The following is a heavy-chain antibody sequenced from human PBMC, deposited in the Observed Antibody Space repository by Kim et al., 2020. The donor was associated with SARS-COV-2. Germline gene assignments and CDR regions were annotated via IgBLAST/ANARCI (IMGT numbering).Heavy chain of an antibody. CDR3: ARRGHDSLKGYFGFDF. J-gene: IGHJ4*02. CDR1: GYSFTTYW. V-gene: IGHV5-51*01. CDR2: IYPGDSDT. D-gene: IGHD3-9*01. Sequence: GESLKISCKGFGYSFTTYWIGWVRQLPGKGPEWMGSIYPGDSDTNYSPSFRGRVTISADKVINTAYLQWNTLQDSDSAMYFCARRGHDSLKGYFGFDFWGQGTQVSVSS.